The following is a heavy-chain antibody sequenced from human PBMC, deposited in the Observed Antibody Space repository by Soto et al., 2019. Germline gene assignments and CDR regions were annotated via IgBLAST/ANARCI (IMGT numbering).Heavy chain of an antibody. Sequence: SQTLSLTCTVSGGSVSSGSSYWSWLGPHPGKGLAWIGYINYSGSTNYNPSLKSRVTISVYTSKNQFSLKRSSVTAGDAAVYYLGRFLDRSGYTSSDPWAQGTPVTVSS. CDR3: GRFLDRSGYTSSDP. D-gene: IGHD3-22*01. CDR2: INYSGST. CDR1: GGSVSSGSSY. V-gene: IGHV4-61*01. J-gene: IGHJ5*02.